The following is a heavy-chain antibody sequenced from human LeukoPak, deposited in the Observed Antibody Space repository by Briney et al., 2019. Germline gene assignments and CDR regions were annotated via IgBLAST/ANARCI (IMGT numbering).Heavy chain of an antibody. V-gene: IGHV4-59*02. D-gene: IGHD2-2*02. CDR3: VRDSTIRSNSFSSYYSMDV. CDR2: VYYSGST. Sequence: PSETLSLTCTADSLFAAGYFAGWLRKPPGKGLEWIGYVYYSGSTNLNPSLKSRLTMSIDTSKRQFSLTLRSVTAADTAVYYRVRDSTIRSNSFSSYYSMDVWGKGTTVTVSS. CDR1: SLFAAGYF. J-gene: IGHJ6*04.